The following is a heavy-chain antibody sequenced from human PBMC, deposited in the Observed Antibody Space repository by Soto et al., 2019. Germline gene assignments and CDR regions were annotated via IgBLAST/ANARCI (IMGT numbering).Heavy chain of an antibody. V-gene: IGHV3-30-3*01. J-gene: IGHJ4*02. D-gene: IGHD6-19*01. CDR2: ISYDGSNK. CDR3: ARDFWGGYADSSGCLGH. CDR1: GFTFSSYA. Sequence: GGSLRLSCAASGFTFSSYAMHWVRQAPGKGLEWVAVISYDGSNKYYADSVKGRFTISRDNSKNTLYLQMNSLRAEDTAVYYCARDFWGGYADSSGCLGHWGQGTLVTVSS.